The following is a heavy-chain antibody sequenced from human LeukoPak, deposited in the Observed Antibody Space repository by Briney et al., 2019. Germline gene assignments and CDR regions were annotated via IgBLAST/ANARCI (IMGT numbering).Heavy chain of an antibody. J-gene: IGHJ4*02. CDR3: TTHLGGAISGSYWTLDY. CDR2: MYQDGSEK. V-gene: IGHV3-7*03. D-gene: IGHD1-26*01. Sequence: GGSLRLSCAASGFIFSSYWVTWVRQAPGKGLEWVANMYQDGSEKYYVDSVKGRFTISRDNAKNSLYLQMNSLRAEDTAVYYCTTHLGGAISGSYWTLDYWGQGTLVTVSS. CDR1: GFIFSSYW.